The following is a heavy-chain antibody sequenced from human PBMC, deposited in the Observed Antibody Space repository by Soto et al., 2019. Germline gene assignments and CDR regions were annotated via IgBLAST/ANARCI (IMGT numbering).Heavy chain of an antibody. CDR2: LNWNGGST. Sequence: EVQLVESGGGEVRPGGSLRLSCAASGFTFDDYGMSWVRQAPGKGLEWVSGLNWNGGSTGYADSVKGRFTISRDNAKNSLYLQMNSLRAEDTALYHCARVGGGLHLGELSSWGQGTLVTVSS. J-gene: IGHJ5*02. D-gene: IGHD3-16*02. V-gene: IGHV3-20*01. CDR1: GFTFDDYG. CDR3: ARVGGGLHLGELSS.